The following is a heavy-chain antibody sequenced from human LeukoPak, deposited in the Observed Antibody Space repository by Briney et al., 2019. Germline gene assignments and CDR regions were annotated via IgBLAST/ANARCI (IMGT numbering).Heavy chain of an antibody. D-gene: IGHD2-8*02. CDR3: ATYRQVLLPFES. Sequence: GGSLILSRAASGFTFSTFAMIWVRQPPGKGLEWVSSIFPSGGEIHYADSVRGRFTISRDNSKSTLSLQMNSLRAEDTAIYYCATYRQVLLPFESWGQGTLVTVSS. J-gene: IGHJ4*02. CDR2: IFPSGGEI. V-gene: IGHV3-23*01. CDR1: GFTFSTFA.